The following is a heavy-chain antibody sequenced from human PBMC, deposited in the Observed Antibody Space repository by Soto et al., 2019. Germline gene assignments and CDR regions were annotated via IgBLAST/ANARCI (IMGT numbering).Heavy chain of an antibody. J-gene: IGHJ6*02. D-gene: IGHD6-19*01. Sequence: ASVKVSCKASGGTFSSYAISWVRQAPGQGLEWMGGIIPIFGTANYAQKFQGRVTITADESTSTAYMELSSLRSEDTAVYYCARLGRVIAVAGNLNYYYGMDVWGQGTTVTVSS. CDR1: GGTFSSYA. CDR3: ARLGRVIAVAGNLNYYYGMDV. V-gene: IGHV1-69*13. CDR2: IIPIFGTA.